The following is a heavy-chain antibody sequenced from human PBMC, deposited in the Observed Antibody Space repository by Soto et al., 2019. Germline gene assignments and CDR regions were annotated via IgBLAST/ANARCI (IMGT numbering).Heavy chain of an antibody. CDR2: ISYDGSNK. CDR3: ARDRCMTTVTTHYYYGMDF. Sequence: QVQLVESGGGVVQPGRSLRLSCAASGFTFSNYAMHWVRQAPGKGLEWVTVISYDGSNKYYADSVKGRFTISRDNSKNTLYLQMNSLIAEDTAVYYCARDRCMTTVTTHYYYGMDFWGLGTTVTVSS. CDR1: GFTFSNYA. V-gene: IGHV3-30-3*01. D-gene: IGHD4-17*01. J-gene: IGHJ6*02.